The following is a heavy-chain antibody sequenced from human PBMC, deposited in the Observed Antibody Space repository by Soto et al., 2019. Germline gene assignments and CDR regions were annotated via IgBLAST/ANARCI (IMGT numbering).Heavy chain of an antibody. CDR3: AGCRDFWSGYCNWFDP. D-gene: IGHD3-3*01. CDR2: IYYSGST. J-gene: IGHJ5*02. V-gene: IGHV4-30-4*01. CDR1: GGSISSGDYY. Sequence: QVQLQESGPGLVKPSQTLSLTCTVSGGSISSGDYYWSWIRQPPGKGLEWIGYIYYSGSTYYNPSLNRRVTISVDTSKNQFSLKLSSVTAADTAVYYCAGCRDFWSGYCNWFDPWGQGTLVTVSS.